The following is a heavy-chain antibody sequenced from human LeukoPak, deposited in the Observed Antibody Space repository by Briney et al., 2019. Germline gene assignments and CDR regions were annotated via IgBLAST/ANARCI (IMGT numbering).Heavy chain of an antibody. V-gene: IGHV3-23*01. CDR2: ISGSGGST. J-gene: IGHJ6*03. Sequence: PGGSLRLSCAASGFTFSSYAMSWVRQAPGKGLEWVSAISGSGGSTYYADSVKGRFTISRDNSKNTLYLQMNSLRAEDMAVYYCAKIIVVVPAAPRTPYYYYMDVWGKGTTVTVSS. D-gene: IGHD2-2*01. CDR1: GFTFSSYA. CDR3: AKIIVVVPAAPRTPYYYYMDV.